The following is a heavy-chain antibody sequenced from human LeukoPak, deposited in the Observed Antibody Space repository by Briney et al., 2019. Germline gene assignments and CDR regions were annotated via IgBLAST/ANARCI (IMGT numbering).Heavy chain of an antibody. J-gene: IGHJ4*02. Sequence: ASVKVSCKASGYTFTGYYMHWVRQAPGQGLEWMGWINPNSGGTNYAQKLQGRVTMTTDTSTSTAYMELRSLRSDDTAVYYCARGPFDYDSSGYYGDYWGQGTLVTVSS. D-gene: IGHD3-22*01. CDR3: ARGPFDYDSSGYYGDY. V-gene: IGHV1-2*02. CDR1: GYTFTGYY. CDR2: INPNSGGT.